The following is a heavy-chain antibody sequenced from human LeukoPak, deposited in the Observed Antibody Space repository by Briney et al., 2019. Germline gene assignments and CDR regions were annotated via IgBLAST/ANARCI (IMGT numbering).Heavy chain of an antibody. Sequence: SGGSLRLSCAASGFTFSSYAMSWVRQAPGKGLEWVSAISGSGGSTYYADSVKGRFTISRDNSKNTLYLQMNSLRAEDTAVYYCAKDGGYYGDYYFDYWGQGTLVTVSS. D-gene: IGHD4-17*01. V-gene: IGHV3-23*01. CDR1: GFTFSSYA. J-gene: IGHJ4*02. CDR2: ISGSGGST. CDR3: AKDGGYYGDYYFDY.